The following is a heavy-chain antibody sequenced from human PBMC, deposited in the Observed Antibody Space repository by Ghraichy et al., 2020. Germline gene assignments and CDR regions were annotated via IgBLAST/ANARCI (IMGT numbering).Heavy chain of an antibody. CDR1: GYTFTSYE. J-gene: IGHJ4*02. Sequence: ASVKVSCKTSGYTFTSYELNWVRQATGQGLEWMGWMNPNSGNTGYAQKFQGRVTMTKNASISTAYMELSSLRSEDAAIYYCARPRDCTNGVCYPDFDYWGQGTLVTVSS. V-gene: IGHV1-8*01. CDR2: MNPNSGNT. D-gene: IGHD2-8*01. CDR3: ARPRDCTNGVCYPDFDY.